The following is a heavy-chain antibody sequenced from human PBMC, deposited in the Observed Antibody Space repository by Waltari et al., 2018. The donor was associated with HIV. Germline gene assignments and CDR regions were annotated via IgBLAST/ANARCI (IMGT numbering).Heavy chain of an antibody. D-gene: IGHD2-2*01. CDR2: ISSSGDDI. CDR1: GFTVSSYY. Sequence: EEQLVGSGGGAVKPGGSLRPSCAGSGFTVSSYYLNWVRQTPGRGLEWVSYISSSGDDIYYADSVKGRFTISRDNANNSLFLQMSSLRAEDTSVYYCAKFTSCRGNTCSYGMQVWGQGTTVIVS. V-gene: IGHV3-21*06. J-gene: IGHJ6*02. CDR3: AKFTSCRGNTCSYGMQV.